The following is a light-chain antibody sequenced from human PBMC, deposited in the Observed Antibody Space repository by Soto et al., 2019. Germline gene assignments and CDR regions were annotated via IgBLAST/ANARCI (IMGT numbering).Light chain of an antibody. V-gene: IGLV1-40*01. Sequence: SVLTQPPSVSGAPGQRVTISCTGSGSNIGAGYDVHWYQQLPGTAPKLLIFANINRPSGVPDRFSGSKSGTSASLAITGLRAEGEADYYCQSYDSSLSGYVFGTGTKVTVL. CDR1: GSNIGAGYD. CDR2: ANI. J-gene: IGLJ1*01. CDR3: QSYDSSLSGYV.